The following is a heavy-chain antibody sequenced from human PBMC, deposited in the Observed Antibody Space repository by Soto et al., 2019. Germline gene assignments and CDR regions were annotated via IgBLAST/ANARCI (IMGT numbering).Heavy chain of an antibody. D-gene: IGHD2-21*01. V-gene: IGHV3-49*03. CDR3: ARGLITLDV. CDR1: GFTFDDDA. J-gene: IGHJ6*04. CDR2: IRGEKYGGTS. Sequence: EAQLVESGGGFVQPGRSLRLSCTPSGFTFDDDAINWFRQAPGKGLEWVGFIRGEKYGGTSEYAASVKGRFTISRDDSKNIASLQMNSLKTEDTALYFCARGLITLDVWGKGTTVTVSS.